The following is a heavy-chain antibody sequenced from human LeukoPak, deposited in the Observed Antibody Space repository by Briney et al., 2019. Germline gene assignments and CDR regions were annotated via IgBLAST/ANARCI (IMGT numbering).Heavy chain of an antibody. D-gene: IGHD3-22*01. V-gene: IGHV4-31*03. J-gene: IGHJ4*02. CDR2: IYYTGST. CDR3: ARAARGYLYYFDY. CDR1: GGSISSGGYF. Sequence: SETLSLTCTVSGGSISSGGYFWSWIRQHPGKDLEWIGYIYYTGSTYYNPSLKSRVAMSVDTSKNQFSLKLSSVTAADTAAYYCARAARGYLYYFDYWGQGTLVTVSS.